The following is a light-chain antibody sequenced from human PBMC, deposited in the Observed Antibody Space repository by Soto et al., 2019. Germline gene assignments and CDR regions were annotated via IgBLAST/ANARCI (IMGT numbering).Light chain of an antibody. V-gene: IGKV1-6*01. CDR2: AAS. J-gene: IGKJ1*01. CDR3: MQDYNYPRT. CDR1: QGIRND. Sequence: AIQMTQSPSSLSASVGDRVTITCRASQGIRNDLGWYQQKPGNAPKVLIYAASTLQSGVPSRFRGSGSGTDFTLTITSLQPEDFATYYCMQDYNYPRTFGQGTKVEIK.